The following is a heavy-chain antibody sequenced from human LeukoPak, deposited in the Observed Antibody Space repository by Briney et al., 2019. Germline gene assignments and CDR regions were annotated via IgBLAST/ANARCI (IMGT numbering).Heavy chain of an antibody. CDR2: IYSGGST. CDR1: GFTVSSNY. V-gene: IGHV3-53*01. CDR3: AKAYTRSWYAAFDI. J-gene: IGHJ3*02. Sequence: GSLRLSCAASGFTVSSNYMSWVRQAPGKGLEWVSVIYSGGSTYYADSVKGRFTISRDNSKNTLYLQMNSLRGDDTAIYYCAKAYTRSWYAAFDIWGQGTMVTISS. D-gene: IGHD6-13*01.